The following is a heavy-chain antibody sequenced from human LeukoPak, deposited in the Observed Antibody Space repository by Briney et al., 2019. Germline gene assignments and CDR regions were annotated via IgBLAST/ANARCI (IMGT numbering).Heavy chain of an antibody. CDR3: ASNPVDTEAFDY. D-gene: IGHD5-18*01. CDR1: GGTFSSYA. Sequence: SVKVSCKASGGTFSSYAISWVRQAPGQGLEWMGGIIPIFGTANYAQKFQGRVTITADESTSTAYMELSSLRSEDTAVYYCASNPVDTEAFDYWGQGTLVTVSS. CDR2: IIPIFGTA. J-gene: IGHJ4*02. V-gene: IGHV1-69*13.